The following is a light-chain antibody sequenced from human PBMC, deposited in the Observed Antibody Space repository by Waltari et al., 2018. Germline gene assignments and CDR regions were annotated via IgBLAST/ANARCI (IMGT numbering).Light chain of an antibody. CDR3: SSYAGSNNVL. CDR2: EVS. V-gene: IGLV2-8*01. J-gene: IGLJ2*01. CDR1: SSDVGGYNL. Sequence: QSALTQPPSASGSPGQSVTISCTGTSSDVGGYNLVSWYQQHPGKAPKLMIHEVSNRPSGVPERVSGAKSGNTASLTVSGLQAEDEADYYCSSYAGSNNVLFGGGTKVTVL.